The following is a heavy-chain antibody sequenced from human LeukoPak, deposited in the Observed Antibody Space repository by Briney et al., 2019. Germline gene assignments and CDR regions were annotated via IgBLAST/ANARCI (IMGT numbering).Heavy chain of an antibody. CDR1: GFTFSSYE. V-gene: IGHV3-48*03. Sequence: GGSLRLSCAASGFTFSSYEMNWVRQAPGKGLEWVSYISSSGNTIYYADSVKGRFTISRDNARNSLYLQMNSLRAEDTAVYYCAREGIHYDILTGYAVGSDAFDIWGQGTMVTVSS. CDR3: AREGIHYDILTGYAVGSDAFDI. CDR2: ISSSGNTI. D-gene: IGHD3-9*01. J-gene: IGHJ3*02.